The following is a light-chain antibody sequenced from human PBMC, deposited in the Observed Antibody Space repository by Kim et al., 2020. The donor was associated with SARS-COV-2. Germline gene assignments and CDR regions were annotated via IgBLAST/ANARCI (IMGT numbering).Light chain of an antibody. CDR1: QSVSSN. CDR3: QQYNNWPRT. Sequence: EIVMTQSPATLSVSPGERATLSCRASQSVSSNLAWLQQKPGQAPRLLIYDASTRATGIPARFSGSGSGTEFTLTISSLQSEDFAVYYCQQYNNWPRTFGQGTKVDIK. V-gene: IGKV3-15*01. CDR2: DAS. J-gene: IGKJ1*01.